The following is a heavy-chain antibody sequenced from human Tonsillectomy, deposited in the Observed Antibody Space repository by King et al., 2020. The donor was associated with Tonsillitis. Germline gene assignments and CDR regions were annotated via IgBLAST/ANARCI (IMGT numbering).Heavy chain of an antibody. CDR1: GFTFSSYW. V-gene: IGHV3-74*01. J-gene: IGHJ4*02. CDR2: INSDGSST. Sequence: VQLVESGGGLVQPGGSLRLSCAASGFTFSSYWMHWVRHAPGKGLVWVSRINSDGSSTSYADSVKGRFTISRDNAKNTLYLQMNSQRAEDTAVYYCARGGSGSQYFDYWGQGTLVTVSS. CDR3: ARGGSGSQYFDY. D-gene: IGHD3-10*01.